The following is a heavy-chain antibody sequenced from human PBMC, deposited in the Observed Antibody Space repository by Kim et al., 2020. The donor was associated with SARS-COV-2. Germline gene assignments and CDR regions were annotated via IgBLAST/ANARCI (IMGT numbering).Heavy chain of an antibody. D-gene: IGHD1-26*01. CDR2: L. J-gene: IGHJ4*02. CDR3: ANGPLARENY. V-gene: IGHV3-9*01. Sequence: LGYADPVKGRFTISRDNAKNSLYLQMNRLRAGDTALYYCANGPLARENYWGQGTLVTVSS.